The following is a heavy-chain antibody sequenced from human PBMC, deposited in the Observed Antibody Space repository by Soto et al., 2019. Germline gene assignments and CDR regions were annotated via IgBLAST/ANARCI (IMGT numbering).Heavy chain of an antibody. D-gene: IGHD3-22*01. J-gene: IGHJ4*02. V-gene: IGHV3-48*02. CDR1: GFAFSSYS. CDR2: ISSSSSTI. Sequence: GGSLRLSCAASGFAFSSYSMNWVRQAPGKGLEWVSYISSSSSTIYYADSVKGRFTISRDNAKNSLYLQMNSLRDEDTAVYYCARNPLSRYDSSGSHFDYWGQGTLVTVSS. CDR3: ARNPLSRYDSSGSHFDY.